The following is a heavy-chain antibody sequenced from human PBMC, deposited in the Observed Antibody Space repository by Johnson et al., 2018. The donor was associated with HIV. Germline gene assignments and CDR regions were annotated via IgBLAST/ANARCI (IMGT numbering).Heavy chain of an antibody. CDR1: GFTFSSYG. D-gene: IGHD3-3*01. V-gene: IGHV3-30*18. Sequence: QMLLVESGGGVVQPGRSLRLSCAASGFTFSSYGMHWVRQAPGKGLEWLAVISSDGSNKYFAVSVTGRFSISRDNSKNTLYLQMNSLTAEDTAVYYCAKPQWVSSGAFDIWGQGTMVTVSS. J-gene: IGHJ3*02. CDR2: ISSDGSNK. CDR3: AKPQWVSSGAFDI.